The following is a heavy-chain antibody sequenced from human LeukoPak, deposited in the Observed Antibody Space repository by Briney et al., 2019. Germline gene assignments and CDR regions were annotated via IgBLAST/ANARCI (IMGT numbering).Heavy chain of an antibody. D-gene: IGHD5-18*01. CDR1: GFTFSSYS. CDR2: ISSSSSYI. CDR3: AREGIQLWLHLFDY. J-gene: IGHJ4*02. Sequence: GGSLRLSCAASGFTFSSYSMNWVRQAPGKGLEWVSSISSSSSYIYYADSVKGRFTISRDNAKNSLYLQTNSLRAEDTAVYYCAREGIQLWLHLFDYWGQGTLVTVSS. V-gene: IGHV3-21*01.